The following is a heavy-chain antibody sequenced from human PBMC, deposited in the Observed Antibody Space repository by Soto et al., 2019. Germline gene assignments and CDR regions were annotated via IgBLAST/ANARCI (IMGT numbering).Heavy chain of an antibody. J-gene: IGHJ6*02. CDR3: ARGRGPAGTDSVQYYGMDV. D-gene: IGHD6-13*01. CDR1: GFTFSSYS. Sequence: EVQLVESGGGLVKPGGSLRLSCAASGFTFSSYSMNWVRQAPGKGLEWVSSISSSSSYIYYADSVKGRSTISRNNAKNSLSLQRNSLRAEDTAVYYCARGRGPAGTDSVQYYGMDVWGQGTTVTVSS. V-gene: IGHV3-21*01. CDR2: ISSSSSYI.